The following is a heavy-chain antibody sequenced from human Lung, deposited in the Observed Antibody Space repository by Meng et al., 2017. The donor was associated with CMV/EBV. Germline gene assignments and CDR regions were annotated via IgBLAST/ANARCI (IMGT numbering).Heavy chain of an antibody. CDR1: GYMFNIYW. Sequence: GGSXRLXCKVSGYMFNIYWIGWVRQKPGKGLEWMGIIYPGDSDVRYSPSFQGQVTISADKSINTAYLQWSGLRASDTAMYYCARQDWTYGHRAYYFDYWGQGTLVTVSS. CDR2: IYPGDSDV. V-gene: IGHV5-51*01. J-gene: IGHJ4*02. CDR3: ARQDWTYGHRAYYFDY. D-gene: IGHD3/OR15-3a*01.